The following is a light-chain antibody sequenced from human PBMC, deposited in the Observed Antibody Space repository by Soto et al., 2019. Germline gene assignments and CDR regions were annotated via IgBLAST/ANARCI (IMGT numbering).Light chain of an antibody. V-gene: IGLV2-14*03. Sequence: QPALTQPASVSGSPGRPTPTSSLEPRSNIGGYNYVSWYQQHPGKAPKLVIYDVSHRPSGLSNRFSGSKSGNTASLTISGLQAEDEGDYYCSSHSSSSSVVFGGGTKLTVL. CDR2: DVS. CDR1: RSNIGGYNY. CDR3: SSHSSSSSVV. J-gene: IGLJ2*01.